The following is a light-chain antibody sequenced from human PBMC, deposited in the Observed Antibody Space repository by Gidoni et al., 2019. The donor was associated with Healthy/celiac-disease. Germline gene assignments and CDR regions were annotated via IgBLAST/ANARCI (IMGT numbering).Light chain of an antibody. CDR1: QSVSSY. V-gene: IGKV3-11*01. Sequence: EIVLTQSPATLPLSPGERATLSCRASQSVSSYLAWYQQKPGQAPRLLIYDAPNRATGIPARFSGSGSGTDFTLTISSLEPEEFAVYYCQQRSNWPPWTFGQGTKVEIK. J-gene: IGKJ1*01. CDR2: DAP. CDR3: QQRSNWPPWT.